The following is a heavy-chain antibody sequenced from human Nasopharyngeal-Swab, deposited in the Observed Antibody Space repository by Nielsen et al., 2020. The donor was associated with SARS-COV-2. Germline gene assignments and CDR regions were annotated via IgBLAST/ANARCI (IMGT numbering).Heavy chain of an antibody. J-gene: IGHJ4*02. CDR1: GFTFSDSA. V-gene: IGHV3-7*01. Sequence: GESLKISCAASGFTFSDSAIHWVRQASGKGLEWVANIKQDGSEKYYVDSVKGRFTISRDNAKNSLYLQMNSLRAEDTAVYYCAREDYGNGFDYWGQGTLVTVSS. D-gene: IGHD4-17*01. CDR2: IKQDGSEK. CDR3: AREDYGNGFDY.